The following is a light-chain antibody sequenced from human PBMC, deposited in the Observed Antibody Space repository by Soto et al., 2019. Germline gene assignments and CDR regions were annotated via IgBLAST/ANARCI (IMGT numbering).Light chain of an antibody. CDR2: GAS. CDR1: QSVSSN. CDR3: QQYGSSPRGT. Sequence: IVRTQSPATLSLSPGERAPLPCRASQSVSSNLASYQQKPGQAPRLLLYGASSSATGIPDRSSGSGSGTEFTLTISRLETEDFAVYCCQQYGSSPRGTFGQGTKVHIK. J-gene: IGKJ1*01. V-gene: IGKV3D-15*01.